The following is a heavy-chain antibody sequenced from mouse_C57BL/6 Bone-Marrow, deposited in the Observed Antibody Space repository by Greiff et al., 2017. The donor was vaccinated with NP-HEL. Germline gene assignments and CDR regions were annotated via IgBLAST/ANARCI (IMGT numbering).Heavy chain of an antibody. CDR3: ARWGYYGNPWAMDY. Sequence: QVQLQQSGPELVKPGASVKISCKASGYTFTDYYINWVKQRPGQGLEWIGWIFPGSGSTYYNEKFTGKATLTVDKSSSTAYMLLSSLTSEDSAVYFCARWGYYGNPWAMDYWGQGTSVTVSS. V-gene: IGHV1-75*01. D-gene: IGHD2-1*01. CDR2: IFPGSGST. J-gene: IGHJ4*01. CDR1: GYTFTDYY.